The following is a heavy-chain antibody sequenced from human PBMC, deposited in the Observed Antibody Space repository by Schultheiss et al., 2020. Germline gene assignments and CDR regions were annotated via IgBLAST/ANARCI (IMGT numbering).Heavy chain of an antibody. CDR2: IYTSGST. V-gene: IGHV4-61*01. D-gene: IGHD1-1*01. CDR1: GGSISSGSYY. CDR3: ARVHTNWNSNYFDY. J-gene: IGHJ4*02. Sequence: SQTLSLTCTVSGGSISSGSYYWTWIRQPPGKGLEWIGYIYTSGSTNHNPSLKSRVTISVDTSKNQFSLKLSSVTAADTAVYYCARVHTNWNSNYFDYWGQGTLVTVSS.